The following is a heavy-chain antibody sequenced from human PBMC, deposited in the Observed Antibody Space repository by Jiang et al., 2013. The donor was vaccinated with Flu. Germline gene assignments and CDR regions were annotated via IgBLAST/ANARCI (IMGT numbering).Heavy chain of an antibody. J-gene: IGHJ6*02. V-gene: IGHV5-51*01. Sequence: GAEVKKPGESLKISCKGSGYSFTSYWIGWVRQMPGKGLEWMGIIYPGDSDTRYSPSFQGQVTISADKSISTAYLQWSSLKASDTAMYYCARLEYSSSWTSYYYYGMDVWGQGTTVTVSS. D-gene: IGHD6-13*01. CDR3: ARLEYSSSWTSYYYYGMDV. CDR1: GYSFTSYW. CDR2: IYPGDSDT.